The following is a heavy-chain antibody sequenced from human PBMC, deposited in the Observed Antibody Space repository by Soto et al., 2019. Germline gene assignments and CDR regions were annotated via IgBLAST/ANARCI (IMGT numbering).Heavy chain of an antibody. D-gene: IGHD1-1*01. Sequence: PGGSLRLSCAGSGFTFSSYSMNWVRQAPGKGLEWVSSICSDGSYKYYADSVKGRFTISRDNSKNTLYLQMNSLRAEDTAVYYCARPTTYYYYYYGMDAWGQGTTVTVSS. CDR3: ARPTTYYYYYYGMDA. CDR2: ICSDGSYK. V-gene: IGHV3-21*01. J-gene: IGHJ6*02. CDR1: GFTFSSYS.